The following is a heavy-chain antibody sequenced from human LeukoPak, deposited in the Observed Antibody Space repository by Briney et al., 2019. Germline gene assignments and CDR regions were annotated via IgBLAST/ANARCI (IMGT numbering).Heavy chain of an antibody. CDR1: GFTLSSYS. CDR3: AKAPVTTCRGAFCYPFDY. D-gene: IGHD2-15*01. J-gene: IGHJ4*02. CDR2: ISNTGNT. Sequence: GGSLRLSCAAPGFTLSSYSMSWVRQAPGKGLEWVSPISNTGNTYHAESVKGGFTISRETSKNTLFLQMNRLRPEDAAVYYCAKAPVTTCRGAFCYPFDYWGLGTLVTVSS. V-gene: IGHV3-23*01.